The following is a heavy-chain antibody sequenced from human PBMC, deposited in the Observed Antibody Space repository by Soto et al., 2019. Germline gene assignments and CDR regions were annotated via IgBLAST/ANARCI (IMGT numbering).Heavy chain of an antibody. CDR1: GGTFSSYA. J-gene: IGHJ4*02. CDR3: ARRIVGATTAPVYFDY. CDR2: IIPIFGTA. D-gene: IGHD1-26*01. V-gene: IGHV1-69*05. Sequence: QVQLVQSGAEVKKPGSSVKVSCKASGGTFSSYAISWVRQAPGQGLEWMGGIIPIFGTANYAQKFQGRVTITXXEXTXXASMELSSLRSADTAVYYCARRIVGATTAPVYFDYWGQGTLVTVS.